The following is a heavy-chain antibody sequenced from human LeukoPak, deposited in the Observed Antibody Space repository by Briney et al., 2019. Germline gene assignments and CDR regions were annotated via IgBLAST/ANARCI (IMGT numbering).Heavy chain of an antibody. V-gene: IGHV1-2*02. CDR2: INPNSGGT. J-gene: IGHJ5*02. CDR1: GYTFTGYY. CDR3: ARAPSDYYDFWSGYYNHNWFDP. Sequence: ASVKVSCKASGYTFTGYYMHWVRQAPGQGLEWMGWINPNSGGTNHAQKFQGRVTMTRDTSISTAYTELSRLRSDDTAVYYCARAPSDYYDFWSGYYNHNWFDPWGQGTLVTVSS. D-gene: IGHD3-3*01.